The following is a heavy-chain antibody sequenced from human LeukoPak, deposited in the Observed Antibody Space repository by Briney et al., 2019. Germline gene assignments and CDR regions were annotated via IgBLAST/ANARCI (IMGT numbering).Heavy chain of an antibody. Sequence: PGGSLRLSCAASVFTVSSSYMNWVRQAPGKGLEWVSVIYSGGSTYYADSVKGRFTISRDNSENTLYLQMDSLRVEDTAVYYCVRDFRCSGGSCPLFDYWGQGTLVTVSS. J-gene: IGHJ4*02. CDR3: VRDFRCSGGSCPLFDY. D-gene: IGHD2-15*01. V-gene: IGHV3-53*01. CDR2: IYSGGST. CDR1: VFTVSSSY.